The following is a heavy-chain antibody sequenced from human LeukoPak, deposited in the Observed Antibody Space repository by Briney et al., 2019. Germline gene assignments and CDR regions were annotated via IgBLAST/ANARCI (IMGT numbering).Heavy chain of an antibody. CDR1: GFTFSSYA. V-gene: IGHV3-23*01. D-gene: IGHD3-22*01. J-gene: IGHJ4*02. Sequence: PGASLRLSCAASGFTFSSYAMSWVRQAPGKGLEWVSAISGSGGSTYYADSVKGRFTISRDNSKNTLYLQMNSLRAEDTAVYYCATPPSYYYDSSGYSKHTDYWGQGTLVTVSS. CDR2: ISGSGGST. CDR3: ATPPSYYYDSSGYSKHTDY.